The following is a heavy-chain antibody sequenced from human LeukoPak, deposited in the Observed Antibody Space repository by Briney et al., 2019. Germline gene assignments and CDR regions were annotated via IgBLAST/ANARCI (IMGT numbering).Heavy chain of an antibody. J-gene: IGHJ4*02. V-gene: IGHV4-34*01. Sequence: PSETLSLTCAVYGGSFSGYYWSWIRQPPGGGLEWIGEINHSGSTNYNPSLKSRVTISVDTSKNQFSLKLSSVTAADTVVYYCARRLNKVVPAAYDYWGQGTLVTVSS. CDR1: GGSFSGYY. CDR2: INHSGST. CDR3: ARRLNKVVPAAYDY. D-gene: IGHD2-2*01.